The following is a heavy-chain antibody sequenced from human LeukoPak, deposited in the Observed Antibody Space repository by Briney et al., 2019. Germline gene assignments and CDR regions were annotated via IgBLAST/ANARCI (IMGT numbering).Heavy chain of an antibody. Sequence: SETLSLTCTVSGGSISSGGYYWSWIRQPPGKGLEWIGYIYHSGSTYYNPSLKSRVTISVDRSKNQFSLKLSSVTAADTAVYYCARDSPRRMVREGDWGQGTLVTVSS. D-gene: IGHD3-10*01. CDR1: GGSISSGGYY. CDR2: IYHSGST. V-gene: IGHV4-30-2*01. CDR3: ARDSPRRMVREGD. J-gene: IGHJ4*02.